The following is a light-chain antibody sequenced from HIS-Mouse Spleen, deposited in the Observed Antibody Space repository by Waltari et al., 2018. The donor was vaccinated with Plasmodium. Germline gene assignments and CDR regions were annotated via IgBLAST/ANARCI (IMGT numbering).Light chain of an antibody. Sequence: EIVMTQSPATLSASPGERATLSCRASQSVSSNLAWYQQKPGQAPRLLIYGASTRATGIPARFSGSGSGTEFTLTISSMQSEDFAVYYCQQYNNWPPGNTFGQGTKLEIK. CDR3: QQYNNWPPGNT. CDR2: GAS. V-gene: IGKV3-15*01. J-gene: IGKJ2*01. CDR1: QSVSSN.